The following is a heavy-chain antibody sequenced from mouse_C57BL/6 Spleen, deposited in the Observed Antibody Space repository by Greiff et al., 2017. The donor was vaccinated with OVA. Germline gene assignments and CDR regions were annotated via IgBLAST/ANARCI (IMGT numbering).Heavy chain of an antibody. CDR3: ARYYYGTGYFDV. J-gene: IGHJ1*03. Sequence: QVQLQQPGAELVMPGASVKLSCKASGYTFTSYWMHWVKQRPGQGLEWIGEIDPSDSYTNYNQKFKGKSTLTVDKSSSTAYMQLSSLTSEDSAVDYCARYYYGTGYFDVWGTGTTVTVSS. CDR2: IDPSDSYT. CDR1: GYTFTSYW. D-gene: IGHD1-1*01. V-gene: IGHV1-69*01.